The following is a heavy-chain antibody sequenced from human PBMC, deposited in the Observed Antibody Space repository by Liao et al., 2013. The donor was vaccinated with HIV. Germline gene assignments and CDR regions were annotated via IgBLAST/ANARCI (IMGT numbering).Heavy chain of an antibody. Sequence: QLQLQESGPGLVKPSETLSLTCTVSGGSISGSDYYWGWIRQPPGKGLEWIGSVFYSGSTYHNPSLRSRVSISVDTSKNQFSLKLTSVTAADTALYFCARVSPDYYDSSGYSHFDYWGQGTLVTVSS. J-gene: IGHJ4*02. D-gene: IGHD3-22*01. CDR1: GGSISGSDYY. V-gene: IGHV4-39*07. CDR3: ARVSPDYYDSSGYSHFDY. CDR2: VFYSGST.